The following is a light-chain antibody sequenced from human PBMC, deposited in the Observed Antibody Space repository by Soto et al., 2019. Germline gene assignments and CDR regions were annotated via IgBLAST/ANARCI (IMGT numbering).Light chain of an antibody. CDR2: KAS. CDR1: QTISSW. V-gene: IGKV1-5*03. CDR3: QHYNSYSEA. J-gene: IGKJ1*01. Sequence: DIQMTQSPFTLSASVGDRVTITCPASQTISSWLAWYQKKPGKDPKILIYKASTLKSGVPSRFSGSGSGTGFNLTISRLQTDDFATYYCQHYNSYSEAFGQGTKLDIK.